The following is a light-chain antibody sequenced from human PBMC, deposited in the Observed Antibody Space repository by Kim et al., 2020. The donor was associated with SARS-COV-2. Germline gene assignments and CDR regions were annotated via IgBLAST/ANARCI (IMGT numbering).Light chain of an antibody. CDR2: VGTGGIVG. CDR1: SGYSNYK. Sequence: CTLSSGYSNYKVDWYQQRPGKGPRFVMRVGTGGIVGSKGDGIPDRFSVLGSGLNRYLTIKNIQEEDESDYHCGAHHGSGSNFVYVFGTGTKVTVL. J-gene: IGLJ1*01. CDR3: GAHHGSGSNFVYV. V-gene: IGLV9-49*01.